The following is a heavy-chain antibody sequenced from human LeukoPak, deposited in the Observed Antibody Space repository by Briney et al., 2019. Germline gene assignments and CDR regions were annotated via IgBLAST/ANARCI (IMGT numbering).Heavy chain of an antibody. CDR1: GGSFSGYY. D-gene: IGHD3-22*01. Sequence: SETLSLTCAVYGGSFSGYYWSWLRQPPGKGLEWVGEINHSGSTNYNPSLKSRVTISVDTSKSQFSLKLSSVTAADTAVYYCARGRTPYYYDSSGYKYYFDYWGQGTLVTVSS. CDR3: ARGRTPYYYDSSGYKYYFDY. J-gene: IGHJ4*02. V-gene: IGHV4-34*01. CDR2: INHSGST.